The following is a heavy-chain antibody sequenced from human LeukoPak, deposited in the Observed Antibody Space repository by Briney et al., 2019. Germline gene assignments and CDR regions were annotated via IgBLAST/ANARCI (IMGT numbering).Heavy chain of an antibody. CDR1: GFTLSDYP. CDR3: ARRGYESSGPKYYFDH. Sequence: GGSLRLSCAASGFTLSDYPMTWVRQAPGKGLQWVSLFDRGSLDTYYADSVRGRFTVSRDNDKNALYLQMNSLRAEDTAVYYCARRGYESSGPKYYFDHWGQGILVTVSS. V-gene: IGHV3-23*01. J-gene: IGHJ4*02. CDR2: FDRGSLDT. D-gene: IGHD3-22*01.